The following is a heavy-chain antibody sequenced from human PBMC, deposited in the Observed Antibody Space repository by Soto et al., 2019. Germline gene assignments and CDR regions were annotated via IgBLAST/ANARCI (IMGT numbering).Heavy chain of an antibody. CDR2: IIPIFGTP. CDR1: GGTFSSYT. V-gene: IGHV1-69*01. J-gene: IGHJ5*02. D-gene: IGHD5-18*01. Sequence: QVQLVQSGAEVKKPGSSVKVSCKASGGTFSSYTISWVRQAPGQGLEWMGGIIPIFGTPNYAQKFQGRVTITADESTSTAYMELSSLRSEDTAVYYCASGGRWIQLWDWFDPWGQGTLVTVSS. CDR3: ASGGRWIQLWDWFDP.